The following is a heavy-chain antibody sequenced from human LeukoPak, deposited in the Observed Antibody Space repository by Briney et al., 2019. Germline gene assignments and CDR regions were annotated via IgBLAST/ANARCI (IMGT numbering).Heavy chain of an antibody. V-gene: IGHV3-9*01. CDR3: AKTKVQDSYYMDV. CDR2: ISWNSGSI. D-gene: IGHD2-8*01. CDR1: GFTFDDYA. J-gene: IGHJ6*03. Sequence: GGSLRLSCAASGFTFDDYAMHWVRQAPGKGLEWVSGISWNSGSIGYADSVKGRFTISRDNAKNSLYLQMNSLRAEDTALYYCAKTKVQDSYYMDVWGKGTTVTISS.